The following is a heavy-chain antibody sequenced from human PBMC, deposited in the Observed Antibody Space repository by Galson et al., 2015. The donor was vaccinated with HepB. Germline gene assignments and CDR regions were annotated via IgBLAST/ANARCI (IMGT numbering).Heavy chain of an antibody. V-gene: IGHV3-21*06. CDR1: GFNFGSYF. CDR2: ISTRSTYI. Sequence: LRLSCAGSGFNFGSYFMNWVRQAPGKGLEWVAHISTRSTYIYYADSMKGRFTISRDDAKNSLYLQMNSLRADDTAVYYCARVYDGDDAGEDYGMDVWGPGATVTVSS. CDR3: ARVYDGDDAGEDYGMDV. J-gene: IGHJ6*02. D-gene: IGHD4-17*01.